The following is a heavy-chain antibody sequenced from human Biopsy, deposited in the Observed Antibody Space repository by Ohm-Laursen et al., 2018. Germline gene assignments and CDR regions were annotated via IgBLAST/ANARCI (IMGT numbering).Heavy chain of an antibody. CDR1: GGTSSNFA. J-gene: IGHJ4*02. CDR2: IIPLIGLT. D-gene: IGHD2-15*01. CDR3: ARDCNGDNCGVDF. Sequence: VASVKVSCKASGGTSSNFAINWVRQAPGQGLECMGRIIPLIGLTNYAQKLQGRVTITADKFTNTVYMELSSLRSDDTAVYFCARDCNGDNCGVDFWGQGTLVTVS. V-gene: IGHV1-69*04.